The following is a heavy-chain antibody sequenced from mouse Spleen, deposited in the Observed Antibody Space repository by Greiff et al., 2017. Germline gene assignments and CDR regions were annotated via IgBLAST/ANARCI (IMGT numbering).Heavy chain of an antibody. J-gene: IGHJ2*01. CDR1: GYSFTGYY. Sequence: LVKTGASVKISCKASGYSFTGYYMHWVKQSHGKSLEWIGYISCYNGATSYNQKFKGKATFTVDTSSSTAYMQFNSLTSEDSAVYYCARRRYGSSYYFDYWGQGTTLTVSS. D-gene: IGHD1-1*01. CDR3: ARRRYGSSYYFDY. CDR2: ISCYNGAT. V-gene: IGHV1S34*01.